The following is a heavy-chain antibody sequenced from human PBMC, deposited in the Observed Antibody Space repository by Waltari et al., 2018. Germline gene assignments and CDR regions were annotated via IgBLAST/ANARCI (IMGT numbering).Heavy chain of an antibody. D-gene: IGHD5-12*01. CDR2: ISLNGAT. CDR3: ATYIGASSGTAAFDV. V-gene: IGHV4-39*02. Sequence: GSIRPPPGQGRAWIWTISLNGATSSSPSLKCRVTASRDTSKNHLSLKLGSVTAADTAVYYCATYIGASSGTAAFDVWGQGTMVTVSS. J-gene: IGHJ3*01.